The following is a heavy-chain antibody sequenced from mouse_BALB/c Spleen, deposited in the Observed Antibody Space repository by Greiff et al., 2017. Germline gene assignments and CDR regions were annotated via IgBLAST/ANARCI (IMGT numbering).Heavy chain of an antibody. CDR2: IYPGDGDT. CDR1: GYTFTSYW. J-gene: IGHJ4*01. D-gene: IGHD2-14*01. CDR3: ASYRYDGSYYAMDY. Sequence: QVQLQQSGAELARPGASVKLSCKASGYTFTSYWMQWVKQRPGQGLEWIGAIYPGDGDTRYTQKFKGKATLTADKSSSTAYMQLSSLASEDSAVYYCASYRYDGSYYAMDYWGQGTSVTVSS. V-gene: IGHV1-87*01.